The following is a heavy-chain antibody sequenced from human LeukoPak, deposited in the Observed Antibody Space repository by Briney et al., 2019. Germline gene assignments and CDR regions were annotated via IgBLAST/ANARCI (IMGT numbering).Heavy chain of an antibody. CDR3: ARAYSSGRGYYFDY. Sequence: SVKVSCKASGGTFSSYTISWVRQAPGQGLEWMGRIIPILGMANYAQKFQGRVTITADKSTSTAYMELSSLRSEDTAVCYCARAYSSGRGYYFDYWGQGTLVTVSS. J-gene: IGHJ4*02. V-gene: IGHV1-69*02. CDR2: IIPILGMA. CDR1: GGTFSSYT. D-gene: IGHD6-19*01.